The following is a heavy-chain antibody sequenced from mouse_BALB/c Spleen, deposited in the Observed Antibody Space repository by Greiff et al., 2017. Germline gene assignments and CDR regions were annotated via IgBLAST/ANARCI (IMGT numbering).Heavy chain of an antibody. V-gene: IGHV5-12-2*01. D-gene: IGHD1-1*01. CDR1: GFTFSSYT. CDR2: ISNGGGST. J-gene: IGHJ2*01. CDR3: ASHYGSSLDY. Sequence: EVQGVESGGGLVQPGGSLSLSCAASGFTFSSYTMSWVRQTPEKRLEWVAYISNGGGSTYYPDTVKGRFTISRDNSKNTMYLQMSSLKSEDTAMYYCASHYGSSLDYWGQGTTLTVSS.